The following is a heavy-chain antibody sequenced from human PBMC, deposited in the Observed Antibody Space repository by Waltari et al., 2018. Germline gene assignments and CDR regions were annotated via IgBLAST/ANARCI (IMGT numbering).Heavy chain of an antibody. CDR3: ARVAAGTYYYYYYMDV. J-gene: IGHJ6*03. D-gene: IGHD6-13*01. Sequence: QVQLQESGPGLVKPSETLSLTCTVSGGSISSYYWSWIRQPPGKGLEWIGYIYYSGSTNYNPSRKSRVTISVDTSKNQFSLKLSSVTAADTAVYYCARVAAGTYYYYYYMDVWGKGTTVTISS. V-gene: IGHV4-59*01. CDR1: GGSISSYY. CDR2: IYYSGST.